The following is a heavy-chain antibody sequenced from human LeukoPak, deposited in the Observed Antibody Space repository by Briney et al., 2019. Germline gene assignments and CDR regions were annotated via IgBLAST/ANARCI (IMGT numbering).Heavy chain of an antibody. Sequence: SQTFSLTCAISGDSVSSNSAAWSWIRQSPSRGLEWLGRAYYRSKWYNDYAVSVKSRITINPDTSKNQFSLQLSSVNPEDTAVYYCARLGSGSNYWGQGTLVTVSS. V-gene: IGHV6-1*01. CDR1: GDSVSSNSAA. CDR3: ARLGSGSNY. CDR2: AYYRSKWYN. J-gene: IGHJ4*02. D-gene: IGHD3-10*01.